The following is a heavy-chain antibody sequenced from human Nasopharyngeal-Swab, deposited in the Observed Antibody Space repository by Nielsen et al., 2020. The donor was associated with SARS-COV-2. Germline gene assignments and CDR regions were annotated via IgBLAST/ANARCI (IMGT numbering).Heavy chain of an antibody. J-gene: IGHJ6*02. CDR1: GFTFSSYA. CDR2: ISGSGGST. CDR3: AKVEGVVWFGELLRYYGMDV. Sequence: GESLKISCAASGFTFSSYAMSWVRQAPGTGLEWVSAISGSGGSTYYADSVKGRFTISSDNSKNTLYLQMNSLRAEDTAVYYCAKVEGVVWFGELLRYYGMDVWGQGTTVTVSS. V-gene: IGHV3-23*01. D-gene: IGHD3-10*01.